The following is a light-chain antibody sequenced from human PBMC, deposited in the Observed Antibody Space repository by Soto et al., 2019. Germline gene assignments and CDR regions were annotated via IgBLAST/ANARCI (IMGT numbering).Light chain of an antibody. CDR3: AAWDDSLRDWV. Sequence: QSVLTQPPSASGTPGLRVTISCSGGTSYVGYNYVYWYQQFPGTAPKLLIYRNDQRPSGVPDRFSGSKSGTSASLAISGLRSEDESDYYCAAWDDSLRDWVFGGGTKVTVL. V-gene: IGLV1-47*01. CDR2: RND. CDR1: TSYVGYNY. J-gene: IGLJ3*02.